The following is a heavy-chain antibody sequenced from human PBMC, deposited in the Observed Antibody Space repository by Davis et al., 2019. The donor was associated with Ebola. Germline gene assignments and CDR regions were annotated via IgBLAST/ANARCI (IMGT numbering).Heavy chain of an antibody. CDR2: INHSGST. Sequence: MPSETLSLTCAVYGGSFSGYYWSWIRQPPGKGLEWIGEINHSGSTNYNPSLKSRVTISVDTSKNQFSLKLSSVTAADTAVYYCARGYVGYSYGPNYYYYGMDVWGQGTTVTVSS. CDR1: GGSFSGYY. CDR3: ARGYVGYSYGPNYYYYGMDV. J-gene: IGHJ6*02. D-gene: IGHD5-18*01. V-gene: IGHV4-34*01.